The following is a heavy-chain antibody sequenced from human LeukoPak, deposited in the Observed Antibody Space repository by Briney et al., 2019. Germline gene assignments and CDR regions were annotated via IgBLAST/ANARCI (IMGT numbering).Heavy chain of an antibody. Sequence: SGTLSLTCAVSGGSITTTNWWSWVRQPPGKGLEWIGEVHLNGATNYNPSLESRFSMSIDKSNNHLSLEVTSVTAADTAMYYCTRESGAFSPFGFWGQGTLVTVSS. CDR1: GGSITTTNW. CDR3: TRESGAFSPFGF. D-gene: IGHD1-26*01. V-gene: IGHV4-4*02. J-gene: IGHJ4*02. CDR2: VHLNGAT.